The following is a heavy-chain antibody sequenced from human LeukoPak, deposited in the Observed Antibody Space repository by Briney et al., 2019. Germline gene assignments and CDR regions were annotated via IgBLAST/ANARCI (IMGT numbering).Heavy chain of an antibody. J-gene: IGHJ4*02. CDR1: SDSISSGDYY. D-gene: IGHD4-17*01. Sequence: SQTLSLACTVSSDSISSGDYYWSWIRQPAGKGLEFIGYINKNGGTYYNPPLKSRVSISIDTSKNQFSLKLTSVTAADTAVYFCAREHKSYGDYPYYFDSWGQGTLVTVSS. CDR2: INKNGGT. V-gene: IGHV4-30-4*01. CDR3: AREHKSYGDYPYYFDS.